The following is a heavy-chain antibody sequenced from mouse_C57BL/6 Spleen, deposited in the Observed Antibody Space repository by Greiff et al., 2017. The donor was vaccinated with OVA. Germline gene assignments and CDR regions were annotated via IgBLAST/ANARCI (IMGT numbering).Heavy chain of an antibody. V-gene: IGHV1-54*01. CDR2: INPGSGGT. CDR3: ARCGDSSGYYAMDY. CDR1: GYAFTNYL. J-gene: IGHJ4*01. Sequence: VKVVESGAELVRPGTSVKVSCKASGYAFTNYLIEWVKQRPGQGLEWIGVINPGSGGTNYNEKFKGKATLTADKSSSTAYMQLSSLTSEDSAVYFCARCGDSSGYYAMDYWGQGTSVTVSS. D-gene: IGHD3-2*02.